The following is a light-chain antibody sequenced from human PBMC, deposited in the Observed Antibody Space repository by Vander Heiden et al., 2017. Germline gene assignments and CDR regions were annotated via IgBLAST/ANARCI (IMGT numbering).Light chain of an antibody. CDR2: AAS. J-gene: IGKJ4*01. CDR3: QQSDSNPALT. CDR1: QSISSY. V-gene: IGKV1-39*01. Sequence: DIQMTQSPSSLSASVGDRVTITCRASQSISSYLNWYQQKPGKAPKLLIYAASSLQSGVPSRFSGSGYGTDFTLTISSRQPEDFATYYCQQSDSNPALTFGGGTKVXIK.